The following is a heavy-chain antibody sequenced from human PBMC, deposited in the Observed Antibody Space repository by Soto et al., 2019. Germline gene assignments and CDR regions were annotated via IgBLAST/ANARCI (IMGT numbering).Heavy chain of an antibody. CDR1: VGCC. V-gene: IGHV4-30-2*01. CDR3: ARDFGSRGWGADSSGSGQAFDI. D-gene: IGHD3-22*01. Sequence: VGCCRICIRQPPGKGLEWIGYVYHSGSTYYNPSLKSRVTISVDRSKNQFSLKLSSVTAADTAVYYCARDFGSRGWGADSSGSGQAFDIWGQGTPVSVS. CDR2: VYHSGST. J-gene: IGHJ3*02.